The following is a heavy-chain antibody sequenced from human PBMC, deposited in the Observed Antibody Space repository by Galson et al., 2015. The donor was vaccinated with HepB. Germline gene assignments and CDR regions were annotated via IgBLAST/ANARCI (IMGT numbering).Heavy chain of an antibody. J-gene: IGHJ4*02. CDR2: TTSSSNTI. V-gene: IGHV3-48*02. Sequence: SLRLSCAASGFTFSSYGMSWVRQAPGKGLEWLSYTTSSSNTIYYADSVRGRFTISRDSAKNSLYLQMNSLRDEDTAVYYCARNSGFENYLDYWGQGTLVTVSS. CDR3: ARNSGFENYLDY. CDR1: GFTFSSYG. D-gene: IGHD5-12*01.